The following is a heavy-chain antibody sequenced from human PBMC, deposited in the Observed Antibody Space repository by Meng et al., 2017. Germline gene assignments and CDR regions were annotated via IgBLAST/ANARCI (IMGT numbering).Heavy chain of an antibody. J-gene: IGHJ4*02. Sequence: QVQVVESGGDVVPPGRSLTLSCAASGFIFSNYEMHWVRQAPGKGLEWVACITKDGSRKYYLGSVRGRFTISRDNSKNTLYLEMNSLRSEDTALYCCARDFDYWGQGTLVTVSS. CDR3: ARDFDY. CDR2: ITKDGSRK. V-gene: IGHV3-30*16. CDR1: GFIFSNYE.